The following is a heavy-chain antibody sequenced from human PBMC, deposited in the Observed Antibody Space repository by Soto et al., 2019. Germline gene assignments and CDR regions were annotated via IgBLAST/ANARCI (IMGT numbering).Heavy chain of an antibody. J-gene: IGHJ5*02. Sequence: GGSLRLSCATSGFTFSSYGMHWVRQAPGKGLEWVAVIWYDGSNKYYADSVKGRFTISRDNSKNTLYLQMNSLRAEDTAVYYCARDLTGYCSGGSCYGPYNWFDPWGQGTLVTVSS. CDR3: ARDLTGYCSGGSCYGPYNWFDP. CDR2: IWYDGSNK. CDR1: GFTFSSYG. D-gene: IGHD2-15*01. V-gene: IGHV3-33*01.